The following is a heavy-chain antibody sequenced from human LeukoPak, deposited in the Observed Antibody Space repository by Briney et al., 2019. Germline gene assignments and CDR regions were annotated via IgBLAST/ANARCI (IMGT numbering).Heavy chain of an antibody. CDR2: IYYSGST. CDR3: ARGAHYYDTSGYLMPLNY. D-gene: IGHD3-22*01. V-gene: IGHV4-39*07. Sequence: PSETLSLTCTVSGGSISSSSYYWGWIRQPPGKGLEWIGSIYYSGSTYYNPSLKSRVTISVDTSKNQFSLKLSSVTAADTAVYYCARGAHYYDTSGYLMPLNYWGQGTLVTVSS. J-gene: IGHJ4*02. CDR1: GGSISSSSYY.